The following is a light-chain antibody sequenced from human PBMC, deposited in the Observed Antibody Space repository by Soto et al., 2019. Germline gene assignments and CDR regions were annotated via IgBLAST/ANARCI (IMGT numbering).Light chain of an antibody. CDR2: AAS. CDR3: QHGYSTLPLT. Sequence: DVQMTQSPSALSASVGDRVTITCRASQSISNYLNWYQQKPGKAPNLLITAASSLQSGVPPRFSGSGSGSDFTFTITGLQPEDFATYYCQHGYSTLPLTFGGGTKVEIK. J-gene: IGKJ4*01. V-gene: IGKV1-39*01. CDR1: QSISNY.